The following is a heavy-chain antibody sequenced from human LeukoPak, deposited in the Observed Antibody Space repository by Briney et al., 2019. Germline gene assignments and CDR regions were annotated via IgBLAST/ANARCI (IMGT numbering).Heavy chain of an antibody. D-gene: IGHD6-19*01. CDR3: ARDPYSSGWYFDY. J-gene: IGHJ4*02. CDR1: GFTFSSYA. Sequence: PGGSLRLSCAASGFTFSSYAMSWVRQAPGKGLEWVSAISGSGGSTYYADSVKGRFTISRDNSKNTLYLQMNSLRAEDTAVYYCARDPYSSGWYFDYWGQGTLVTVSS. CDR2: ISGSGGST. V-gene: IGHV3-23*01.